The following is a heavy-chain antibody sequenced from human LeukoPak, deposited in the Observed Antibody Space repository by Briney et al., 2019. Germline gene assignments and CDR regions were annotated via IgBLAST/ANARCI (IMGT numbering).Heavy chain of an antibody. CDR1: GFTLSGYW. CDR2: ISASGDST. D-gene: IGHD3-10*01. CDR3: AKGFNYGSGRFEYYQH. Sequence: PGGSLRLSCAASGFTLSGYWMSWVRQAPGKGLEWVSAISASGDSTFYADSVKGRFTISRDNSKNTLFLQMNTLRTTAVYYCAKGFNYGSGRFEYYQHWGQGTLVTVSS. J-gene: IGHJ1*01. V-gene: IGHV3-23*01.